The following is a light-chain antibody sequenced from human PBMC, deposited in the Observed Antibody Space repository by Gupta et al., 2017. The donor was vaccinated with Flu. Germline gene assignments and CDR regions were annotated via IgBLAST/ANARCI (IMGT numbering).Light chain of an antibody. CDR2: DTS. V-gene: IGLV7-46*01. CDR3: LLSYSGARV. J-gene: IGLJ3*02. CDR1: TEPVASGHY. Sequence: VVTQVPSLFVSPGGTVTLTCGSSTEPVASGHYPYWFQQKPGQAPRTVIYDTSNTLSSTPARFSGSLLGGKAALTLSGAQPEDEADYYCLLSYSGARVFGGGTKLTVL.